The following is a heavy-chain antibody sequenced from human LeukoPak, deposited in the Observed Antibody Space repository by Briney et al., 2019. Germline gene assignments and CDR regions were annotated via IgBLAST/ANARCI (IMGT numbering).Heavy chain of an antibody. CDR1: GYTFTGYD. CDR2: MNPNSGNT. Sequence: ASVKVSCKASGYTFTGYDINWVRQATGQGLEWMGWMNPNSGNTGYAQKFQGRVTMTRNTSISTAYMELSSLRSEDTAVYYCARGVRFLEWLSSTYYFDYWGQGTLVTVSS. D-gene: IGHD3-3*01. J-gene: IGHJ4*02. V-gene: IGHV1-8*01. CDR3: ARGVRFLEWLSSTYYFDY.